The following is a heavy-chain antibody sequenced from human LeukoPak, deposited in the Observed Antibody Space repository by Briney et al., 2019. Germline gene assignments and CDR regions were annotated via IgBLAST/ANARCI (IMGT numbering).Heavy chain of an antibody. Sequence: PSETLSLTCAVYGGSFSGYYWSWIRQPPGKGLEWIGEINHSGSTNYNPSLKSRVTISVGTSKNQFSLKLSSVTAADTAVYYCARVRYSYGYPFDYWGQGTLVTVSS. V-gene: IGHV4-34*01. D-gene: IGHD5-18*01. CDR2: INHSGST. J-gene: IGHJ4*02. CDR1: GGSFSGYY. CDR3: ARVRYSYGYPFDY.